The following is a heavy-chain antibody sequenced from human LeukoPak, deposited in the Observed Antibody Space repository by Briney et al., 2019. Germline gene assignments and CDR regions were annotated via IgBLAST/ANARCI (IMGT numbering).Heavy chain of an antibody. Sequence: PGGSLRLSCAASGFTFSTYVMSWVRQAPGKGLEWVSAITSSGVTTYYADSVKGRFTISRDNAKNSLYLQMDSLRVEDTAVYFCARKGGYSSGYYYWGQGTLVTVSS. CDR2: ITSSGVTT. D-gene: IGHD3-22*01. J-gene: IGHJ4*02. V-gene: IGHV3-23*01. CDR3: ARKGGYSSGYYY. CDR1: GFTFSTYV.